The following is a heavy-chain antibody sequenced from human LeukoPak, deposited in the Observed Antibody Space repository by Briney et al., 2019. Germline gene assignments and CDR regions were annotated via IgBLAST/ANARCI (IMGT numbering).Heavy chain of an antibody. J-gene: IGHJ4*02. CDR2: IRYDGSEK. V-gene: IGHV3-30*02. D-gene: IGHD3-22*01. CDR3: AKGATTYSSGYYGLDY. CDR1: GFPFSRYG. Sequence: GGSLRLSCAASGFPFSRYGMHWVRQAPGKGLEWVAFIRYDGSEKYYVDSAKGRFTISRDNSKNTLYLRMNSLRAEDTAVYYCAKGATTYSSGYYGLDYWGQGTLVTVSS.